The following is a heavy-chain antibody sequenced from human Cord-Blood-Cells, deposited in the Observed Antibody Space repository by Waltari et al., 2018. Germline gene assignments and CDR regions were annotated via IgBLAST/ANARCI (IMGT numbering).Heavy chain of an antibody. CDR3: AKDPAGTTVGY. J-gene: IGHJ4*02. V-gene: IGHV3-23*01. Sequence: EVQLLESGGGLVQPGGSLELSWSACGFTFSSYAMSWVRRAPGKGLEWVSVIRGSGGSTYYADSVKGRFTISRDNSKTTLYLQMNSLRADDTAVYYCAKDPAGTTVGYWGQGTLVSVSS. CDR2: IRGSGGST. CDR1: GFTFSSYA. D-gene: IGHD1-1*01.